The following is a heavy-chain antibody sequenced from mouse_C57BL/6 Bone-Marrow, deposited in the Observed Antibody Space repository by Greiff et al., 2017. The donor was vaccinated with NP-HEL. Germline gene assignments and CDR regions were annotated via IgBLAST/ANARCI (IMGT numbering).Heavy chain of an antibody. CDR3: ARQLGIYYYGSSFAY. D-gene: IGHD1-1*01. CDR2: IDPSDSYT. Sequence: QVQLQQPGAELVKPGASVKLSCKASGYTFTSYWMQWVKQRPGQGLEWIGEIDPSDSYTNYNQKFKGKATLTVDTSSSTAYMQLSSLTSEDSAVYYWARQLGIYYYGSSFAYWGQGTLVTVSA. J-gene: IGHJ3*01. V-gene: IGHV1-50*01. CDR1: GYTFTSYW.